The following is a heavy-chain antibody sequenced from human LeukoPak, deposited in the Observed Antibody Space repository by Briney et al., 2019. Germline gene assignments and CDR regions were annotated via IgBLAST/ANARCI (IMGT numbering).Heavy chain of an antibody. Sequence: PSETLSLTCAVYGGSFSGYYWGWIRQPLGKGLEWIGSIYYSGSAYYNPSLKSRVTISVDTSKNQFSLKLSSVTAADTTVYYCAREAYCGGDCYSGFDYWGQGTLITVSS. CDR3: AREAYCGGDCYSGFDY. D-gene: IGHD2-21*02. CDR1: GGSFSGYY. J-gene: IGHJ4*02. V-gene: IGHV4-34*01. CDR2: IYYSGSA.